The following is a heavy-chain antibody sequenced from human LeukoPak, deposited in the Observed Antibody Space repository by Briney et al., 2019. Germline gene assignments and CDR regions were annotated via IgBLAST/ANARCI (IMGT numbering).Heavy chain of an antibody. J-gene: IGHJ4*02. Sequence: SETLSLTCAVSDFSISSGYYWGWIRQPPGKGLEWIGSIYHSGSTYYNLPLKSRVTISINTSKNQFSLRLSSVTASDTAVYYCARHRATSSWDFGYWGQGTLVTVSS. CDR1: DFSISSGYY. CDR3: ARHRATSSWDFGY. D-gene: IGHD6-13*01. V-gene: IGHV4-38-2*01. CDR2: IYHSGST.